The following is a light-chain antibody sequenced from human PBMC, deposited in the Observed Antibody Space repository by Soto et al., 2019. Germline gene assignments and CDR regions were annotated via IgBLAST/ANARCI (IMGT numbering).Light chain of an antibody. CDR1: QHIGSY. J-gene: IGKJ3*01. CDR2: AAS. CDR3: QQLDSYVFT. V-gene: IGKV1-9*01. Sequence: DIQMTQSPSSLSASVGDRVTITCQASQHIGSYLAWYQQKPGEAPKLLIYAASTLQSGVPSRFSGSGSGTDFTLTISSLQPEDFATYYCQQLDSYVFTFGPGTKVDIK.